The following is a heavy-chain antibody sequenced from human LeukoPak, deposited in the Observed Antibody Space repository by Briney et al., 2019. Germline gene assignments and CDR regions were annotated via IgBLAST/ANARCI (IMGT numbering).Heavy chain of an antibody. CDR2: INHSGST. J-gene: IGHJ3*02. Sequence: SETLSLTCAVYGGSFSGYYWSWIRQPPGKGLEWIGEINHSGSTNYNPSLKSRVTISVDTSKNQFSLKLSSVTAADTAVYYCARTHGDSWGHDAFDIWGQGTMVTVSS. V-gene: IGHV4-34*01. CDR1: GGSFSGYY. D-gene: IGHD4-17*01. CDR3: ARTHGDSWGHDAFDI.